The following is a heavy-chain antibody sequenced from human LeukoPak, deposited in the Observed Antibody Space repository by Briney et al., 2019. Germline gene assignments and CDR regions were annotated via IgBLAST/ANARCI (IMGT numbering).Heavy chain of an antibody. V-gene: IGHV3-7*01. CDR1: GFSFSSYW. J-gene: IGHJ4*02. Sequence: GSLRLSCVASGFSFSSYWMSWVRQAPGKGLEWVANIRKDGSEKYYIDSVKGRFTISRDNAKNSLYVQMNSLRAEDTAVYYCVGGPGYWGQGTLVTVSS. D-gene: IGHD3-10*01. CDR3: VGGPGY. CDR2: IRKDGSEK.